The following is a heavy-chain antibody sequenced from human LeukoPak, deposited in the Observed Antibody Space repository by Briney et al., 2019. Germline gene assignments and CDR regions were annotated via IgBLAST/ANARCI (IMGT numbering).Heavy chain of an antibody. CDR1: GFTFSSTA. CDR2: TSGSREST. D-gene: IGHD3-16*01. V-gene: IGHV3-23*01. Sequence: GGSLRLSCAASGFTFSSTAMGSVRPPPGKGLEWVTDTSGSRESTYYAQSAKGRISISRDKSKNPLYRQMNSLRAEDTAVYFCANVLGDYYYYGMDVWGKGTTVTVSS. J-gene: IGHJ6*04. CDR3: ANVLGDYYYYGMDV.